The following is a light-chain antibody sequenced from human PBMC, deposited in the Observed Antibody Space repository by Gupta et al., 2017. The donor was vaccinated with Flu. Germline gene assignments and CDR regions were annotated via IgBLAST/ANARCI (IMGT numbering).Light chain of an antibody. Sequence: EILLTQTPATLSLSSGERATLSCRASQSVSSYLAWYQQKPGQAPRLLIYDASNRDTGIPARFSGSGCGTDFTLTISSREQEDFAVYYCQQRSNWPPLTFGGGTKVEIK. V-gene: IGKV3-11*01. J-gene: IGKJ4*01. CDR1: QSVSSY. CDR3: QQRSNWPPLT. CDR2: DAS.